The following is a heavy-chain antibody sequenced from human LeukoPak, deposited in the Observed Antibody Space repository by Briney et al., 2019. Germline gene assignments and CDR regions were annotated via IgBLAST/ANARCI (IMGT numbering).Heavy chain of an antibody. CDR3: ARYVRYSGTYYLDY. CDR2: VYYSGST. V-gene: IGHV4-59*01. CDR1: GGSFNDGY. Sequence: SETLSLTCTVSGGSFNDGYWSWLRQPPGKGLEWLGYVYYSGSTNYNPSLKSRVTISVDTSKSQFSLNLNSVTAADTAVYYCARYVRYSGTYYLDYWGQGILVTASS. D-gene: IGHD1-26*01. J-gene: IGHJ4*02.